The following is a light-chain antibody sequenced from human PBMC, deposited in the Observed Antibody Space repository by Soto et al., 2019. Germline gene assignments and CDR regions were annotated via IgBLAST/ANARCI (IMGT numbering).Light chain of an antibody. V-gene: IGKV4-1*01. Sequence: DIVMTQSPDSLAVSLGERATINCKSSQSVLYTSNNKNYLAWYQQKPGQPPKLLIYWASTRESGVPDRFSGSGSGTDFTLTISSLQAEDVAVYYCHQHYSHIWTFGQGTKVEIK. CDR2: WAS. J-gene: IGKJ1*01. CDR1: QSVLYTSNNKNY. CDR3: HQHYSHIWT.